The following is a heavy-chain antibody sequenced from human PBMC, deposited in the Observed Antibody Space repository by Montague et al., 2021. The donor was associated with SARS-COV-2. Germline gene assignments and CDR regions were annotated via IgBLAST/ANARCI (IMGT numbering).Heavy chain of an antibody. V-gene: IGHV4-59*13. J-gene: IGHJ4*02. Sequence: SETLSLTCTVSGGSISSYYWSWIRQPPGKGLEWIGYMYYRGSTNYNPSLKSRVTLSVDTSKNQYSQKLSSVTAADTAVYYCARAFDYWGQGTLVTVSS. CDR3: ARAFDY. CDR1: GGSISSYY. CDR2: MYYRGST.